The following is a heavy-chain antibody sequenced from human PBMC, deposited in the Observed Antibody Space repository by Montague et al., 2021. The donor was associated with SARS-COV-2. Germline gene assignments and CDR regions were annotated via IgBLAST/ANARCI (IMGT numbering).Heavy chain of an antibody. D-gene: IGHD5-12*01. J-gene: IGHJ4*02. CDR1: GGSMNNYY. CDR2: VFDSGAT. CDR3: ARLRYNGNDYDTFILDS. Sequence: SETLSLTCTVSGGSMNNYYWSWIRLSPPTGLEWIGYVFDSGATNSNPSLKSRVTISVETSKNRFYLKLIAVTAADTAIYYCARLRYNGNDYDTFILDSWGQGAPVTVSS. V-gene: IGHV4-59*08.